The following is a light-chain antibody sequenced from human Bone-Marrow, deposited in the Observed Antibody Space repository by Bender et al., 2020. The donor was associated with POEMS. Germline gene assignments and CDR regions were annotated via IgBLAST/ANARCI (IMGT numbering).Light chain of an antibody. V-gene: IGLV2-14*03. J-gene: IGLJ3*02. Sequence: QSALTQPASVSGSPGQSITLSCTGTSSDIGGYNYVSWYQQYPGKAPQLLIYDVADRPSGVSYRFSASKSGNTASLIISGLQTEDEAEYYCCSYAGDSISVFGGGTKLTVL. CDR3: CSYAGDSISV. CDR1: SSDIGGYNY. CDR2: DVA.